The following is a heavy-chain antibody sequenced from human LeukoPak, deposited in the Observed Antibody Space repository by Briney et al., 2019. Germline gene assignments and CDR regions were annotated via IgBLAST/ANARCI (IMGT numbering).Heavy chain of an antibody. D-gene: IGHD6-13*01. CDR3: ASSKWSAGGDYYHYMDV. CDR1: GYTFTGYY. CDR2: INPNSGGT. J-gene: IGHJ6*03. Sequence: GSSVKISCKASGYTFTGYYMHWVRQAPGQGLEWMGWINPNSGGTNSAQKFQGRVTMTTDTSTSTAYMELRSLRSDDTAMYYCASSKWSAGGDYYHYMDVWGKGTTVTVSS. V-gene: IGHV1-2*02.